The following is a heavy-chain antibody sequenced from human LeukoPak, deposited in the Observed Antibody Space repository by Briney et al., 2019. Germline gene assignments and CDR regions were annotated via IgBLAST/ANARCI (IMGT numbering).Heavy chain of an antibody. V-gene: IGHV4-34*01. Sequence: PSETLSLTCAVYGGSLSDYYWSWIRQPPGKGLEWIGEINHSGSTNYNPSLKSRVTISVDTSKNQFSLKLSSVTAADTAVYYCARRIAARVYNWFDPWGQGTLVTVSS. CDR1: GGSLSDYY. J-gene: IGHJ5*02. CDR2: INHSGST. D-gene: IGHD6-13*01. CDR3: ARRIAARVYNWFDP.